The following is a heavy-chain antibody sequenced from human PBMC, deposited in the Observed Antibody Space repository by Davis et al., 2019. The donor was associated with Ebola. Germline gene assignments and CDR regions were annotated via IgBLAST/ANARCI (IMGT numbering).Heavy chain of an antibody. CDR2: IWSDGSNE. CDR3: ARDGQRYNILTGYFPY. CDR1: GFTFSSYG. J-gene: IGHJ4*02. Sequence: GESLKISCAASGFTFSSYGMHWVRQAPGKGLEWVAVIWSDGSNEYYADSVKGRFTISRDNSKNTLYLQMNSLRAEDTAVYHCARDGQRYNILTGYFPYWGQGTLVTVSS. V-gene: IGHV3-33*01. D-gene: IGHD3-9*01.